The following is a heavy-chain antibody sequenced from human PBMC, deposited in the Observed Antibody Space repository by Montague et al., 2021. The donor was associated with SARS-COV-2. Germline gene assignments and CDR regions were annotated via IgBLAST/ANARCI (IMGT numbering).Heavy chain of an antibody. CDR2: IYHGGAD. CDR1: GGSITGYY. CDR3: VRDHPYGGPRGAYDI. V-gene: IGHV4-59*01. D-gene: IGHD4-23*01. J-gene: IGHJ3*02. Sequence: SETLSLTCTVSGGSITGYYWSWLRRSPGKALEWIAYIYHGGADNSNPSLGSRVTISTDTSKNQLSLKVNSVTAAYTAMYYCVRDHPYGGPRGAYDIWGQGTLVTVSS.